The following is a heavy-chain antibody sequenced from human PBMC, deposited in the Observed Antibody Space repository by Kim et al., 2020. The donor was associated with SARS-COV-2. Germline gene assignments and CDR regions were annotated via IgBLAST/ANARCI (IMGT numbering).Heavy chain of an antibody. CDR3: AKDFVVVPAAILYYGMDV. CDR2: ISYDGSNK. V-gene: IGHV3-30*18. J-gene: IGHJ6*02. CDR1: GFTFSSYG. D-gene: IGHD2-2*01. Sequence: GGSLRLSCAASGFTFSSYGMHWVRQAPGKGLEWVAVISYDGSNKYYADSVKGRFTISRDNSENTLYLQMNSLRAEDTAVYYCAKDFVVVPAAILYYGMDVWGQGTTVTVSS.